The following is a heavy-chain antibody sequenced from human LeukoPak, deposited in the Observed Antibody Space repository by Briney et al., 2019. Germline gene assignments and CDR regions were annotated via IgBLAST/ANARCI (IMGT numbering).Heavy chain of an antibody. CDR1: GFTFSSHS. D-gene: IGHD3-3*01. J-gene: IGHJ4*02. Sequence: GGSLRLSCAASGFTFSSHSMNWVRQAPGKGLEWVSSISSSSSYIYYADSVKGRFTISRDNAKNSLYLQMNSLRAEDTAVYYCARDDFWSGYLFDYWGQGTLVTVSS. CDR3: ARDDFWSGYLFDY. V-gene: IGHV3-21*01. CDR2: ISSSSSYI.